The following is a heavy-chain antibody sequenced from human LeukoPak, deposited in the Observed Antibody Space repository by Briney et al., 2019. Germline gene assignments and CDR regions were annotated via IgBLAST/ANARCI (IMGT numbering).Heavy chain of an antibody. V-gene: IGHV7-4-1*02. Sequence: GASVKVSCKASGYTFTGYYMHWVRQAPGQGLEWMGWINTNTGNPTYAQGLTGRLVFSLDTSVSTAYLQISSLKAEDTAVYYCAIWYCSGGRCYSNARTFDYWGQGTRVSVSS. CDR3: AIWYCSGGRCYSNARTFDY. CDR1: GYTFTGYY. J-gene: IGHJ4*02. D-gene: IGHD2-15*01. CDR2: INTNTGNP.